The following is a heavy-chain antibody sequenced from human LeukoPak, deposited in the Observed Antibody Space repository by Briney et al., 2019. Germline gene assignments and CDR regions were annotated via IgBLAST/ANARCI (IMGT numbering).Heavy chain of an antibody. D-gene: IGHD6-19*01. CDR1: GFTFSSYS. CDR3: ARDSSGPGY. J-gene: IGHJ4*02. CDR2: IYSGGGT. Sequence: PGGSLRLSCAASGFTFSSYSMSWVRQAPGKGLEWVSVIYSGGGTFYADSVKGRFTISRDNSKNTLYLQMNSLRAEDTAVYYCARDSSGPGYWGQGTLVTVSS. V-gene: IGHV3-53*01.